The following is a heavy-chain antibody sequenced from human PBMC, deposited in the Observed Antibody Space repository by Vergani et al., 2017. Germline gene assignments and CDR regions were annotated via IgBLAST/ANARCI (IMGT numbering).Heavy chain of an antibody. D-gene: IGHD2-21*01. CDR1: GYIFKNYY. V-gene: IGHV1-46*02. J-gene: IGHJ5*02. CDR3: DRSIGYCAGATCRAYYFDH. Sequence: VQLVQSGAEVRKPGASVTVSCTASGYIFKNYYIHWLQQAPGQAFEWMGILNPTTGHTTSAQKFMGRVDMTRDPSTDTSTRTVQMTLSSLRSEDTAIYYCDRSIGYCAGATCRAYYFDHWGQGTLVTVSS. CDR2: LNPTTGHT.